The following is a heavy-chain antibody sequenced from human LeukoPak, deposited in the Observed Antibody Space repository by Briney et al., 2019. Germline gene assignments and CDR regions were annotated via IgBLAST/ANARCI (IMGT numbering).Heavy chain of an antibody. Sequence: GGSLRLSCAASGFTFGSYWMSWVRQAPGKGLEWVANIKQDGSEKYYVDSVKGRFTISRDNAKNSLYLQMNSLRAEDTAVYYCATGNYNKPFDYWGQGTLVTVSS. J-gene: IGHJ4*02. CDR2: IKQDGSEK. CDR3: ATGNYNKPFDY. D-gene: IGHD1-7*01. V-gene: IGHV3-7*01. CDR1: GFTFGSYW.